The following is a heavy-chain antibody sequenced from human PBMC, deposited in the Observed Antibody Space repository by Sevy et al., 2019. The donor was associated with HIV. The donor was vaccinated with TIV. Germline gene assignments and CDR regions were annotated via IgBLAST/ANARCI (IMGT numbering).Heavy chain of an antibody. CDR2: IYHSGST. CDR3: ARDKDLARGTAFDY. CDR1: GYSISSGYY. Sequence: SETLSLTCTVSGYSISSGYYWGWIRQPPGKGLEWIGNIYHSGSTYYNPSLKSRVTISVDTSKNQFSLKLSSVTAADTAVYYCARDKDLARGTAFDYWGQGTLVTVSS. V-gene: IGHV4-38-2*02. J-gene: IGHJ4*02. D-gene: IGHD2-15*01.